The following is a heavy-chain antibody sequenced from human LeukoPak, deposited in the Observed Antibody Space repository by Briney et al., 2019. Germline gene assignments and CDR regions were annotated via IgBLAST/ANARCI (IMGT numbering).Heavy chain of an antibody. CDR2: ISAYNGNT. J-gene: IGHJ6*03. V-gene: IGHV1-18*01. CDR1: GYTFSSYG. D-gene: IGHD2-8*01. CDR3: ARHFGVYYYYFYMDV. Sequence: ASVKVSCKASGYTFSSYGISWVRQAPGQGLEWMGWISAYNGNTNYGQTLQGRVTLTRDTSTSTVNMELSSLRSDDTAVYYCARHFGVYYYYFYMDVWGEGTTVTVSS.